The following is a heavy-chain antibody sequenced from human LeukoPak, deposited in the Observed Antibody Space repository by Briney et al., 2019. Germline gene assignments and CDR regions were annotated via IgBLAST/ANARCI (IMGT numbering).Heavy chain of an antibody. V-gene: IGHV3-74*01. Sequence: PGGSLRLSCVASGFTFSSHWMHWVRQAPGKGLVWVSHIKSDGSFTNYADSVKGRFTISRDNAKNTLYLQMNSLRPEDTAVYYCARQGWSDAFDIWGQGTMVTVSS. CDR2: IKSDGSFT. CDR3: ARQGWSDAFDI. D-gene: IGHD2-15*01. J-gene: IGHJ3*02. CDR1: GFTFSSHW.